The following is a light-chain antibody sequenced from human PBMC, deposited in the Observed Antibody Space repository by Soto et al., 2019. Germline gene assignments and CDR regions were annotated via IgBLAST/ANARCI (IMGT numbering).Light chain of an antibody. V-gene: IGKV1-9*01. Sequence: IQLTQSPSSLSASVGDSVTITCRASQGITSYLAWYQQKPWKAPNLLIYGASTLQSATPSRFSGSGSGTDFTLAINSLQAEDFATYYCQQTRSYPSTFGGGTKVDIK. CDR3: QQTRSYPST. J-gene: IGKJ4*01. CDR2: GAS. CDR1: QGITSY.